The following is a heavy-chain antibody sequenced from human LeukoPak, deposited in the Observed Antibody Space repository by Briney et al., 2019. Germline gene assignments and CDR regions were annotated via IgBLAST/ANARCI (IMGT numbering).Heavy chain of an antibody. J-gene: IGHJ5*02. V-gene: IGHV4-59*01. Sequence: SETLSLTCTVSGDSISSYYRSWIRQPPGKGLEWIGYIYYSGSTNFNPSLKSRVTISVDTSKNQFSLKLSSVTAADTAVYYCATSPGYSYGNWFDPWGQGTLVTVSP. D-gene: IGHD5-18*01. CDR3: ATSPGYSYGNWFDP. CDR2: IYYSGST. CDR1: GDSISSYY.